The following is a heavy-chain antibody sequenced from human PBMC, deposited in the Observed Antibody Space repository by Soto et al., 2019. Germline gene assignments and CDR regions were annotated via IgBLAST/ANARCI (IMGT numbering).Heavy chain of an antibody. CDR3: AKDWTRGSGGYPDYFDY. V-gene: IGHV3-23*01. J-gene: IGHJ4*02. CDR1: GFTFSAYG. CDR2: ISVSGTST. Sequence: GGSLRLCCAGSGFTFSAYGMSWVRQAPGKGLEWVSGISVSGTSTYYADSVKGRFTISRDNSKNTLYLQMKRLRAEDTALYYCAKDWTRGSGGYPDYFDYWGQGTLVTVSS. D-gene: IGHD3-10*01.